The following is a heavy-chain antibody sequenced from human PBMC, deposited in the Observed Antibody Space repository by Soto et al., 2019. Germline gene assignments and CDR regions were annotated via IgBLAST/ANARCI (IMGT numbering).Heavy chain of an antibody. J-gene: IGHJ6*02. CDR2: ISYDGSNK. CDR3: AKDRGWELLLSLLSGGMDV. Sequence: QVQLVESGGGVVQPGRSLRLSCAASGFTFSSYGMHWVRQAPGKGLEWVAVISYDGSNKYYADSVKGRFTISRDNSKNTLYLQMNSLRAEDTAVYYCAKDRGWELLLSLLSGGMDVWGQGTTVTVSS. V-gene: IGHV3-30*18. CDR1: GFTFSSYG. D-gene: IGHD1-26*01.